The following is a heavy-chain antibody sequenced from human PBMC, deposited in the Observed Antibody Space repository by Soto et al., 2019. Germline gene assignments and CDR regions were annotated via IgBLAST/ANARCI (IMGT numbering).Heavy chain of an antibody. CDR3: AKGGMVVVPALTQNYFDY. CDR1: GFTFDDYA. V-gene: IGHV3-9*01. J-gene: IGHJ4*02. Sequence: GGSLRLSCAASGFTFDDYAMHWVRQAPGKGLEWVSGISWNSGSIGYADSVKGRFTISRDNAKNSLYLQMNSLRAEDTALYYCAKGGMVVVPALTQNYFDYWGQGTLVTVSS. CDR2: ISWNSGSI. D-gene: IGHD2-2*01.